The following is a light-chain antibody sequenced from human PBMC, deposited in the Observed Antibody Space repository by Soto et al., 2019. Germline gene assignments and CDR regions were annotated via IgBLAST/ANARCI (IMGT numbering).Light chain of an antibody. CDR2: GAS. Sequence: EIVLTQSPGTLSLSPGEGVTLSCRASQSVSSNYLAWYQHKPGQAPRLIIYGASARATGIPDRFSGSGSGTDFTLTISRLEPEEFAVYYCQQYSSSLYTFGQGTKLEIK. J-gene: IGKJ2*01. V-gene: IGKV3-20*01. CDR1: QSVSSNY. CDR3: QQYSSSLYT.